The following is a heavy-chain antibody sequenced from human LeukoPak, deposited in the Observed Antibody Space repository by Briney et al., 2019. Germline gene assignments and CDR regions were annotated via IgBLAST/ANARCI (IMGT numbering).Heavy chain of an antibody. V-gene: IGHV4-39*01. D-gene: IGHD3-10*01. J-gene: IGHJ4*02. CDR1: GFSLSTSGVG. Sequence: SGPTLVKPTQTLTLTCTFSGFSLSTSGVGVGWIRQPPGKGLEWIASINYSGSTYYNPSLKSRVTISVDTSKNQFSLKLSSMTAADTAVFYCVRYVVYGSGIYYFDYWGQGTLVTVSS. CDR2: INYSGST. CDR3: VRYVVYGSGIYYFDY.